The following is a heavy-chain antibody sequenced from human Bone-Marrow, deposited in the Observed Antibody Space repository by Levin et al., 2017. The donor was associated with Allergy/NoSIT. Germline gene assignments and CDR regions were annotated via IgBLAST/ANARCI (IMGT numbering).Heavy chain of an antibody. CDR2: ISYDGSNK. V-gene: IGHV3-30-3*01. CDR3: ARCNVLLWFGESLDY. CDR1: GFTFSSYA. D-gene: IGHD3-10*01. Sequence: PGGSLRLSCAASGFTFSSYAMHWVRQAPGKGLEWVAVISYDGSNKYYADSVKGRFTISRDNSKNTLYLQMNSLRAEDTAVYYCARCNVLLWFGESLDYWGQGTLVTVSS. J-gene: IGHJ4*02.